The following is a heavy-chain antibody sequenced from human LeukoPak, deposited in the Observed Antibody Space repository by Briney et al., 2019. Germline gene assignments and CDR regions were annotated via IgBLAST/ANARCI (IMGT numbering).Heavy chain of an antibody. Sequence: SETLSLTCTVSGYSISSGYYWGWIRQPPGKGLEWIGSIYHSGRTYYNPSLKSRVTISVDTSKNQFSLKLSSVTAADTAVYYCARQTGSGLFILPGGQGTLVTVSS. CDR3: ARQTGSGLFILP. CDR2: IYHSGRT. J-gene: IGHJ4*02. D-gene: IGHD3/OR15-3a*01. CDR1: GYSISSGYY. V-gene: IGHV4-38-2*02.